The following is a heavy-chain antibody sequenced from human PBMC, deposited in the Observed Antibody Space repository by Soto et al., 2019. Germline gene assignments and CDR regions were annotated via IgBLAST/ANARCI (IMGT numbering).Heavy chain of an antibody. CDR2: LYYSGSN. V-gene: IGHV4-59*08. CDR3: YVNGY. Sequence: PXXTLSLTCTVSCGSIISYYWSWIRQPTGKXLEWIXYLYYSGSNNXXPSLNCRXXISVDTSKNQFSINLNSVTAADTAVYYCYVNGYWGQGTLVTVSS. D-gene: IGHD2-8*01. CDR1: CGSIISYY. J-gene: IGHJ4*02.